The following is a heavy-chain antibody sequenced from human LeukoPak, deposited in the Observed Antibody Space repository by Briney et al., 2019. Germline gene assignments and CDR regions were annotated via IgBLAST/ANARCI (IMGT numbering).Heavy chain of an antibody. CDR1: GFTFSEYS. CDR3: ARRSGWSYYFDS. Sequence: PGGSLRLYCAASGFTFSEYSMNWVRQAPGKGLEWVSYISAGSSTIYYADSVKGRFTISRDNARNSLYLQMNSLRDEDTAVYYCARRSGWSYYFDSWGQGILVTVSS. D-gene: IGHD6-19*01. J-gene: IGHJ4*02. V-gene: IGHV3-48*02. CDR2: ISAGSSTI.